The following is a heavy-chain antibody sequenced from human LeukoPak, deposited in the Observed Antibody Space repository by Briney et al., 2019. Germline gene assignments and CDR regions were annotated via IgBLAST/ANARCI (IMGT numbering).Heavy chain of an antibody. D-gene: IGHD2-8*01. CDR3: AREGIVLMVYAHFLDY. V-gene: IGHV3-30*03. J-gene: IGHJ4*02. Sequence: GGSLRLSCVASGFTFSRYSMSWVRQAPGKGLEWVAVISYDGSNKYYADSVKGRFTISRDNSKNTLYLQMNSLRAEDTAVYYCAREGIVLMVYAHFLDYWGQGTLVTVSS. CDR1: GFTFSRYS. CDR2: ISYDGSNK.